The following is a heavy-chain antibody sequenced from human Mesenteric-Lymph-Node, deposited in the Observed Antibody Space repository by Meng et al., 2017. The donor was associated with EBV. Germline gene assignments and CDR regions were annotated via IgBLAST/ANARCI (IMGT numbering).Heavy chain of an antibody. CDR3: ARHREGGGFEPIDY. CDR1: GGSITSTNW. V-gene: IGHV4-4*02. D-gene: IGHD3-16*01. CDR2: IYYSGGV. Sequence: QGQLPESGPGLVKPSGTLSLTCAVSGGSITSTNWWSWVRQSPGKGLEWIGSIYYSGGVYYNLSLKSRATVSVDTSKNQFSLRLSSVTAADTAVYYCARHREGGGFEPIDYWGQGTLVTVSS. J-gene: IGHJ4*02.